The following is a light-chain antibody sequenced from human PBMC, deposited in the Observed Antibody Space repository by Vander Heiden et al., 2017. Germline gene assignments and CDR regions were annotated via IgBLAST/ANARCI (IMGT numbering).Light chain of an antibody. CDR3: AAWDHSLGLV. Sequence: QSVLTQPPSASGTPGQRVTISCSGSSSNIGSNTVNWYQQLPGTAPKLLIYSNNQRPSGVPDRFSGSKSGTSASLAISGLQSEDEADYYCAAWDHSLGLVFGGGTKLTVL. CDR1: SSNIGSNT. V-gene: IGLV1-44*01. J-gene: IGLJ2*01. CDR2: SNN.